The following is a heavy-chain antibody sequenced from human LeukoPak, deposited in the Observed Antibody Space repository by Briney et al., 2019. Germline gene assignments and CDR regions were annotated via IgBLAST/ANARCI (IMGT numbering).Heavy chain of an antibody. CDR3: ARGPIVGATTVLLGLYYFDY. D-gene: IGHD1-26*01. CDR2: ISAYNGNT. V-gene: IGHV1-18*01. Sequence: GASVKVSCKASGYTFTSYGISWVRQAPGQGLEWMGWISAYNGNTNYAQKLQGRVTMTTDTSTSTAYMELRSLRSDDTAVYYCARGPIVGATTVLLGLYYFDYWGQGTLVTVSS. J-gene: IGHJ4*02. CDR1: GYTFTSYG.